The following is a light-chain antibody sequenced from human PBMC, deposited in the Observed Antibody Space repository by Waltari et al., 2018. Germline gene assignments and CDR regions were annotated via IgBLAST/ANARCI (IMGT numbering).Light chain of an antibody. CDR3: QQYYTTLGT. V-gene: IGKV1-39*01. Sequence: IQMTQSPSSLSASVGDRVTITCRASRSVADFLIWYQQKPGQALKLLIYSTSTLQSGVPSRFSGSGYGTDFTLTINSLQPEDFATYYCQQYYTTLGTFGGGTNVEI. CDR1: RSVADF. CDR2: STS. J-gene: IGKJ4*01.